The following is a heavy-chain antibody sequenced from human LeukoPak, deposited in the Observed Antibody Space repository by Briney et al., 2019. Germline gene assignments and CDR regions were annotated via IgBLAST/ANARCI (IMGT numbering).Heavy chain of an antibody. V-gene: IGHV5-51*01. D-gene: IGHD2-15*01. CDR3: ARQEYCSGGSCYTWFDP. CDR2: IYPADSDI. J-gene: IGHJ5*02. CDR1: GYSINNYW. Sequence: GESLKISCKSSGYSINNYWIGWVRQMPGKGLEWMGIIYPADSDIRYSPSFQGQVTISADKSISTAYPQWSSLKASDTAMYYCARQEYCSGGSCYTWFDPWGQGTLVTVSS.